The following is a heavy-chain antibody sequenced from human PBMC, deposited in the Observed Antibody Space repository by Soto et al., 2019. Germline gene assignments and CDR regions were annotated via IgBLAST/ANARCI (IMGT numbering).Heavy chain of an antibody. CDR3: ASGTYDIRTPTNY. V-gene: IGHV4-39*01. J-gene: IGHJ4*02. CDR1: GGSISSGSYY. Sequence: QLQLQESGPGLVKPSETLSLTCTVSGGSISSGSYYWGWIRQPPGKGLEWIGSIYYSGSTYYNPSLKSRVTISVDTSKNQFSLKLSSVTAADTAVYYCASGTYDIRTPTNYWGQGTLVTVSS. CDR2: IYYSGST. D-gene: IGHD3-9*01.